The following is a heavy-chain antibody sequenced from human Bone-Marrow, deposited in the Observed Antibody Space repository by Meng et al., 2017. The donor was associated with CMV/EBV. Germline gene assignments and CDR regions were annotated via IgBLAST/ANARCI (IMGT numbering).Heavy chain of an antibody. CDR2: ISSSSSYI. Sequence: GESLKISCAASGFTFSNSWMTWVRQAPGKGLEWVSSISSSSSYIYYADSVKGRFTISRDNAKNSLYLQMNSLRVEDTAVYHCAWGSGLASWGQGTLVTVSS. D-gene: IGHD3-16*01. V-gene: IGHV3-21*01. CDR3: AWGSGLAS. J-gene: IGHJ4*02. CDR1: GFTFSNSW.